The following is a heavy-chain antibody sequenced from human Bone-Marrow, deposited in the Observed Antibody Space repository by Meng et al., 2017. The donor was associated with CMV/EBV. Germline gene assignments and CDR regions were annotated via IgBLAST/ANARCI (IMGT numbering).Heavy chain of an antibody. J-gene: IGHJ4*02. CDR3: AKERVLRH. CDR1: GFTFNTYW. CDR2: INPDGSEK. V-gene: IGHV3-7*01. Sequence: GESLKISCAASGFTFNTYWLSWVRQTPEKGLEWVANINPDGSEKKYVDSVKGRFTISRDNAKNSLYLEMNSLRVEDTAAYYCAKERVLRHWGQGTLVTVYS. D-gene: IGHD4/OR15-4a*01.